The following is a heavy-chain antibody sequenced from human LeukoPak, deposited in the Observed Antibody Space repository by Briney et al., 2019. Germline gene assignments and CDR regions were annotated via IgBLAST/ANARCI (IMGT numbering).Heavy chain of an antibody. D-gene: IGHD2-2*01. V-gene: IGHV1-69*06. CDR3: ARAGCSSTSCYVGEIDY. CDR1: GGTFSSYA. J-gene: IGHJ4*02. CDR2: IIPIFGTA. Sequence: ASVKVSCKASGGTFSSYAISWVRQAPGQGREWKGGIIPIFGTANYAQKFQGRVTITADKSTSTAYMELSSLRSEDTAVYYCARAGCSSTSCYVGEIDYWGQGTLVTVSS.